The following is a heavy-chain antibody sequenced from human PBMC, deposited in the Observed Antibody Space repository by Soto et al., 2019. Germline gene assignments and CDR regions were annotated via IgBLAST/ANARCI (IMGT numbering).Heavy chain of an antibody. J-gene: IGHJ6*02. Sequence: SETLSLTCAVSGGSISSGGYSWSWIRQPPGKGLEWIGYIYHSGSTYYNPSLKSRVTISVDRSKNQFSLKLSSVTAADTAVYYCARLSTTVTTSNYYGMDVWGQGTTVTVSS. CDR1: GGSISSGGYS. V-gene: IGHV4-30-2*01. CDR3: ARLSTTVTTSNYYGMDV. D-gene: IGHD4-17*01. CDR2: IYHSGST.